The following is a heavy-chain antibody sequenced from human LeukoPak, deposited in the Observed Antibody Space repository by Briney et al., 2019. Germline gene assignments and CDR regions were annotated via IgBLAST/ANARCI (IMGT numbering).Heavy chain of an antibody. CDR2: ISVSGNT. Sequence: PGGSLRLSCAASGFTFSSYAMSWVRQGPGKGLEWVSAISVSGNTYHADSVKGRFTISRDSSKNTLYLQMNSLRAEDAAVYYCAKDLSSMPTWFDPWGQGTLVTVSS. CDR1: GFTFSSYA. D-gene: IGHD3-3*02. J-gene: IGHJ5*02. CDR3: AKDLSSMPTWFDP. V-gene: IGHV3-23*01.